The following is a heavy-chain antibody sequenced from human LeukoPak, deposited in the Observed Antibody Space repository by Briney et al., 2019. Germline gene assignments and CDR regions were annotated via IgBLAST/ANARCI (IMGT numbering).Heavy chain of an antibody. D-gene: IGHD2-2*02. CDR2: IIPIFGTA. CDR1: GYTFTSYA. Sequence: ASVKVSCKASGYTFTSYAISWVRQAPGQGLEWMGGIIPIFGTANYAQKFQGRVTITADESTSTAYMELSSLRSEDTAVYYCARSVPATAILPPDYWGQGTLVTVSS. V-gene: IGHV1-69*13. CDR3: ARSVPATAILPPDY. J-gene: IGHJ4*02.